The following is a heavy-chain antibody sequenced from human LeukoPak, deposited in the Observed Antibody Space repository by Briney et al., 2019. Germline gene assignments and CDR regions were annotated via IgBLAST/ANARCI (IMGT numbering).Heavy chain of an antibody. CDR1: GGSISSASYY. V-gene: IGHV4-61*02. Sequence: SETLSLTCTVSGGSISSASYYWSWIRQPAGKGLEWIGRIYISGSTNYKSSLKSRVTISVDTSKNQFSLKLSSVTAADTAVYYCARGPSGYHNTGGQGTLVTVSS. D-gene: IGHD5-12*01. CDR3: ARGPSGYHNT. J-gene: IGHJ4*02. CDR2: IYISGST.